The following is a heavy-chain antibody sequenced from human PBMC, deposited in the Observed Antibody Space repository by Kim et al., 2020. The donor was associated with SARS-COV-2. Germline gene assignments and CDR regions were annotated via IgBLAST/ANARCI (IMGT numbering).Heavy chain of an antibody. CDR3: ARVPGGPWIQLWYPFDY. CDR2: INTNTGHP. J-gene: IGHJ4*02. CDR1: GYTFTSHA. V-gene: IGHV7-4-1*02. D-gene: IGHD5-18*01. Sequence: ASVKVSCKASGYTFTSHAVNWVRQAPGQGLEWMGWINTNTGHPSYAQGFTGRFVFSLDTSVSTAYLQISSLKTEDTAVYYCARVPGGPWIQLWYPFDYWGQGTLVTVSS.